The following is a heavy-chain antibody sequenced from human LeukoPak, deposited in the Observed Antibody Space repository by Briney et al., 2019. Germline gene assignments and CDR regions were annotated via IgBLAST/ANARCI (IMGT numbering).Heavy chain of an antibody. V-gene: IGHV4/OR15-8*02. CDR2: ISRAGQT. CDR3: SRESGPFCPFGY. D-gene: IGHD3-22*01. CDR1: GGSISGTNW. Sequence: PSETLSLTCGVSGGSISGTNWWSWVRQPPGQGLEWIGEISRAGQTNYNPSLNGRVTMSLDKSSNQLSLHLTSLTVADTATYFCSRESGPFCPFGYWGQGTLVIVSS. J-gene: IGHJ4*02.